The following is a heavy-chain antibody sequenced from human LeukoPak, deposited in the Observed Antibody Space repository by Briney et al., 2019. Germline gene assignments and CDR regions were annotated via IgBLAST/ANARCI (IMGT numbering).Heavy chain of an antibody. J-gene: IGHJ4*02. V-gene: IGHV3-33*01. Sequence: PGGSLRLPCAASGFTFSSYGMHWVRQAPGKGLEWVAVIWYDGTNKYYADSMKGRFTISRDNSKNTLYLQMNSLRAEDTAVYYCARDGQQLVAAFFDYWGQGTLVTVSS. CDR1: GFTFSSYG. CDR3: ARDGQQLVAAFFDY. CDR2: IWYDGTNK. D-gene: IGHD6-13*01.